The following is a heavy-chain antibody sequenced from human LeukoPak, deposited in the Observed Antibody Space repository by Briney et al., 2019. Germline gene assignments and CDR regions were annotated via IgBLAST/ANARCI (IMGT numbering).Heavy chain of an antibody. D-gene: IGHD3-9*01. CDR3: ARSIGLTGGGVDI. CDR1: GFTFSDYN. Sequence: PGGSLRLSCAASGFTFSDYNMNWVRQAPGKGLEWVSYITDSGNTIHYADSVKGRFTISRDNAKNSLYLQMNSLRAEDTAVYYCARSIGLTGGGVDIWGQGTTVTVSS. CDR2: ITDSGNTI. V-gene: IGHV3-11*01. J-gene: IGHJ6*02.